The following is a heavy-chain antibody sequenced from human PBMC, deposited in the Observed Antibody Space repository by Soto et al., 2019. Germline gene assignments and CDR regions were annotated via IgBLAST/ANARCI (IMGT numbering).Heavy chain of an antibody. J-gene: IGHJ4*02. CDR3: ARNIVPAASGFDY. CDR2: IIPILGIA. V-gene: IGHV1-69*02. CDR1: GGTFSSYT. D-gene: IGHD2-2*01. Sequence: SVKVSCKASGGTFSSYTISWVRQAPGQGLEWMGRIIPILGIANYAQKFQGRVTITADKSTSTAYMELSSLRSEDTAVYYCARNIVPAASGFDYWGQGTLVTVSS.